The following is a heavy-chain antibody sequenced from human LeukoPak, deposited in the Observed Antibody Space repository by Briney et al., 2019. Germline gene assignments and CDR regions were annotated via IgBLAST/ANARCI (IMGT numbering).Heavy chain of an antibody. CDR3: ARAAKYYYGSETYYFFDY. D-gene: IGHD3-10*01. CDR1: GFTSSIYN. CDR2: IKQDGSEK. Sequence: PGGSLRLSCAASGFTSSIYNMHWVRQAPGKGLEWVANIKQDGSEKYYMDSVKGRFTISRDTAKNSLYLQMNGLRAEDTAVYYCARAAKYYYGSETYYFFDYWGQGTLVTVSS. J-gene: IGHJ4*02. V-gene: IGHV3-7*01.